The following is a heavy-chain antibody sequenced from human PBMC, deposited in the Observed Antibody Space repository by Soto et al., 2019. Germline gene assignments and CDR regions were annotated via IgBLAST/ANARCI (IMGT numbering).Heavy chain of an antibody. J-gene: IGHJ4*02. CDR1: GFIFSTSG. CDR2: ISYDGSNK. CDR3: AKPTVPGSNDLEY. Sequence: QVQLVESGGGVVQPGRSLRLSCAASGFIFSTSGMHWVRQVPGKGLEWVAVISYDGSNKYYADSVKGRFTISRDDSKNTLYLQKNSLRAEDTAVYYCAKPTVPGSNDLEYWGQGTLVTVSS. V-gene: IGHV3-30*18. D-gene: IGHD6-19*01.